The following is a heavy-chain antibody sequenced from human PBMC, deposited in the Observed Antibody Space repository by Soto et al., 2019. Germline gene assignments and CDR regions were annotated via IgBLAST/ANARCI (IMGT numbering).Heavy chain of an antibody. CDR1: GFTFTSSA. Sequence: SVKVSCKASGFTFTSSAVQWVRQARGQRLEWIGWIVVGSGNTNYAQKFQERVTITRDMSTSTAYVELSSLRSEDTAVYYCAADSGSTVTTFIYYSYYSGMYIWGQGTTVTVSS. J-gene: IGHJ6*02. CDR2: IVVGSGNT. CDR3: AADSGSTVTTFIYYSYYSGMYI. D-gene: IGHD4-17*01. V-gene: IGHV1-58*01.